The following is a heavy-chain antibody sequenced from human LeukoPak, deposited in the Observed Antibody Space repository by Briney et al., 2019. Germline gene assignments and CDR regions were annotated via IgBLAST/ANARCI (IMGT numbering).Heavy chain of an antibody. Sequence: SETLSLTCTVSGGSISSHYWSWIRQPPGKGLEWIGYIYYSGSTNYNPSLRSRVTISVDTSKNQFSLKLSSVTAADTAVYYCARDLGSQDFWSGYYDYWGQGTLVTVSS. CDR3: ARDLGSQDFWSGYYDY. CDR1: GGSISSHY. J-gene: IGHJ4*02. V-gene: IGHV4-59*11. CDR2: IYYSGST. D-gene: IGHD3-3*01.